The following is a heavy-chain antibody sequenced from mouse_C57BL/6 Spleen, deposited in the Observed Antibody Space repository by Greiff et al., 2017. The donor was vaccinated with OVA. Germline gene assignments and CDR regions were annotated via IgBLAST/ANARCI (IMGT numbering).Heavy chain of an antibody. Sequence: EVMLVESGGGLVKPGGSLKLSCAASGFTFSDYGMHWVRQAPEKGLEWVAYISSGSSNIYYADTVKGRFTISRDNAKNTLFLQMTSLRSEDTAMYYCARSYGSSRGYAMDYWGQGTSVTVSS. CDR3: ARSYGSSRGYAMDY. CDR2: ISSGSSNI. V-gene: IGHV5-17*01. CDR1: GFTFSDYG. D-gene: IGHD1-1*01. J-gene: IGHJ4*01.